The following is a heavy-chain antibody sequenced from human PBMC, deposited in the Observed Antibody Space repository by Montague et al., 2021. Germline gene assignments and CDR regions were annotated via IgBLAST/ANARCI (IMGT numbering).Heavy chain of an antibody. CDR3: ARGRGYSQGY. V-gene: IGHV3-48*02. D-gene: IGHD5-18*01. CDR2: ITSSSSTK. J-gene: IGHJ4*02. CDR1: GFTFSSFG. Sequence: SPRLSCAASGFTFSSFGMNWVRQAPGKGLEWVSYITSSSSTKDYADSVKGRFTISRDNAKNSLYLQMNSLRDEDTAVYYCARGRGYSQGYWGQGTLVTVSS.